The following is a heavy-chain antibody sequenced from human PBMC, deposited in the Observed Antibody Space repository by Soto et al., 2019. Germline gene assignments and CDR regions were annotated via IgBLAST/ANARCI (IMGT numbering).Heavy chain of an antibody. CDR2: IVPSFGTP. D-gene: IGHD2-15*01. J-gene: IGHJ4*02. Sequence: QVQLVQSGAELKKPGSSVRISCRASGGTFGSNAISWVRQAPGQGLEWMGNIVPSFGTPNFAQKFRDRVTFTADKSTDTAYMDLSRLRSEDTAVYYCATLPRIGYCSGGTCFSGFDSWGQGTLVTVSS. V-gene: IGHV1-69*06. CDR3: ATLPRIGYCSGGTCFSGFDS. CDR1: GGTFGSNA.